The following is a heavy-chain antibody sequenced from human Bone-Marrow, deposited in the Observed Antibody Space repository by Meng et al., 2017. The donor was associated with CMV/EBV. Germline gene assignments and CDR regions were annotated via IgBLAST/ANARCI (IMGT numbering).Heavy chain of an antibody. CDR3: ARDQRHRHNWNY. CDR2: IYYSGST. CDR1: GGSVSSGSYY. Sequence: GSLRLSCTVSGGSVSSGSYYWSWIRQPPGKGLEWIGYIYYSGSTNYNPSLKSRVTISVDTSKNQFSLKLSSVTAADTAVYYCARDQRHRHNWNYWGQGTLVTVSS. J-gene: IGHJ4*02. V-gene: IGHV4-61*01. D-gene: IGHD1-20*01.